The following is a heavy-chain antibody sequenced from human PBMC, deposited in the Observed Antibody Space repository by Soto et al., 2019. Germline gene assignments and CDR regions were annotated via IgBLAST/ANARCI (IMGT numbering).Heavy chain of an antibody. CDR1: GFTFSSYG. V-gene: IGHV3-23*01. CDR2: ISGSGGST. J-gene: IGHJ4*02. D-gene: IGHD3-10*01. Sequence: GGSLRLSCAASGFTFSSYGMSWVRQAPGKGPEWVSGISGSGGSTYYADSVKGRFTISRDNSKNTLYLQMNSLRAEDTAVYYCAKDRAGVTPYYFDYWGQGTLVTVSS. CDR3: AKDRAGVTPYYFDY.